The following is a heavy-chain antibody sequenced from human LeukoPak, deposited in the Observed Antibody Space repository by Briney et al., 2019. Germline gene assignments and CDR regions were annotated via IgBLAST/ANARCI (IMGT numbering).Heavy chain of an antibody. CDR2: ISWNGGTT. Sequence: GSLRLSCAASGFAFDDYAMHWVRQRPGKGLDWVSLISWNGGTTYYADSVKGRFTISRDNSKNSLYLQMDSLGLEDTGLYYCAKGIQIVTMSAPCDYWGQGTQVTVSS. J-gene: IGHJ4*02. CDR1: GFAFDDYA. D-gene: IGHD4/OR15-4a*01. CDR3: AKGIQIVTMSAPCDY. V-gene: IGHV3-43D*03.